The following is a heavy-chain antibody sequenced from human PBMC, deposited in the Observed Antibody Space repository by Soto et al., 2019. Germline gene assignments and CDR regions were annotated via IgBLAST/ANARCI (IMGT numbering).Heavy chain of an antibody. CDR3: AKILSSGIVGATSSYYYYGMDV. CDR1: RFTFSSYA. J-gene: IGHJ6*02. D-gene: IGHD1-26*01. CDR2: ISGSGGST. V-gene: IGHV3-23*01. Sequence: EVQLLESGGGLVQPGGSLRLSCAASRFTFSSYAMSWVRQAPGKGLEWVSAISGSGGSTYYADSVKGRFTISRDNSKNTLYLQMNSLRAEDTAVYYCAKILSSGIVGATSSYYYYGMDVWGQGTTVTVSS.